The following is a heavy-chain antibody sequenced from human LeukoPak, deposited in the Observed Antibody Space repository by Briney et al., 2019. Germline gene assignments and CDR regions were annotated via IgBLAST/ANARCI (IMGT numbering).Heavy chain of an antibody. D-gene: IGHD6-6*01. J-gene: IGHJ3*02. V-gene: IGHV1-2*02. CDR1: GYTFTGYY. CDR2: INPNSGGT. Sequence: ASVKVSCKASGYTFTGYYMHWVRQAPGQGLEWMGWINPNSGGTNYAQKFQGRVTMTRDTSISTAYMELSRLRSDDTAVYYCARVRTVRRLPPGAFDIWGQGTMVTVSS. CDR3: ARVRTVRRLPPGAFDI.